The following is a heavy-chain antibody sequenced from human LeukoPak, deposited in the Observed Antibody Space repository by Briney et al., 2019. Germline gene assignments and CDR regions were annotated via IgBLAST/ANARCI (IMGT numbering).Heavy chain of an antibody. J-gene: IGHJ5*02. CDR3: ARDNSVEDTAWWFDP. CDR2: INPNSGGT. V-gene: IGHV1-2*02. Sequence: ASVKVSCKASGYTFTGYYMHWVRQAPGQGLEWMGWINPNSGGTNYAQKFQGRVTMTRDTSISTAYMELSRLRSDDAAVYYCARDNSVEDTAWWFDPWGQGTLVTVSS. CDR1: GYTFTGYY. D-gene: IGHD4-23*01.